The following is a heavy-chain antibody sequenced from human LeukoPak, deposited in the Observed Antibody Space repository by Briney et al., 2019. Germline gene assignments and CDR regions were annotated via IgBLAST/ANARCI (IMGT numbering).Heavy chain of an antibody. Sequence: GGSLRLLCAASGITFSRYAMHWVRQAPGKGLEWVAVISYDGRNKDYADSVKGRFTISRDNSKNTLYLQMNSLRAEDTAVYYCARDRYGMAVWGQRTTVTVSS. J-gene: IGHJ6*02. CDR3: ARDRYGMAV. V-gene: IGHV3-30*04. CDR1: GITFSRYA. CDR2: ISYDGRNK.